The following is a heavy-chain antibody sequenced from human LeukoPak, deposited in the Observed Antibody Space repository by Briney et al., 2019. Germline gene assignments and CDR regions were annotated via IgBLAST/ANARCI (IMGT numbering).Heavy chain of an antibody. CDR1: GDYISSSNYY. V-gene: IGHV4-39*01. CDR3: ARGIAARRWFDP. Sequence: TSETLSLTCTVSGDYISSSNYYWGWIRQPPEKGLEWIGSNYYSGSTYYNPSLKSRVTISVDTSKNQFSLKLSSVTAADTAVYYCARGIAARRWFDPWGQGTRVTVSP. CDR2: NYYSGST. D-gene: IGHD6-6*01. J-gene: IGHJ5*02.